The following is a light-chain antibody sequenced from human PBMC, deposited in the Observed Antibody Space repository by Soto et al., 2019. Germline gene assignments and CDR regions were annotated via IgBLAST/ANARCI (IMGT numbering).Light chain of an antibody. CDR1: QYITSY. V-gene: IGKV1-33*01. Sequence: DIQMTQSPCSMSASLGDRVTITCQASQYITSYLNWYQHKPGKTPKLLIYDASSLEAGVPSRFSGSGSVTDFTFTISSLQPEDVATYYCQKFDDLPIFGPGSTVDFK. CDR3: QKFDDLPI. CDR2: DAS. J-gene: IGKJ3*01.